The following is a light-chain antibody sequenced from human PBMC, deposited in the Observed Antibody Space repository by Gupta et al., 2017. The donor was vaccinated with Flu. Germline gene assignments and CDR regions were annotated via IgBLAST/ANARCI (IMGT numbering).Light chain of an antibody. Sequence: QSALTQPASVSGSPGQSITISCTGTSSDVGRSDYVSWYQQHPDKAPKLIIYDVTNRPSGVSSRFSGSKSGNTASLTISGLQAEDETDYYCGSYTSGSTFYVFGTGTKVTVL. CDR1: SSDVGRSDY. J-gene: IGLJ1*01. V-gene: IGLV2-14*01. CDR2: DVT. CDR3: GSYTSGSTFYV.